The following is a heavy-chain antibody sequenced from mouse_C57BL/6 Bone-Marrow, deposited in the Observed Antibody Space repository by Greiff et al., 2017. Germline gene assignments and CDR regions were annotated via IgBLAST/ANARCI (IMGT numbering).Heavy chain of an antibody. CDR2: ISSGGSYT. Sequence: EVHLVESGGDLVKPGGSLKLSCAASGFTFSSYGMSWVRQTPDKRLEWVATISSGGSYTYYPDSMKGRFTISRDNTKNTLYLQMSSLKSENTAMYYCARGTNCTYFDYWGQGTTLTVSS. CDR1: GFTFSSYG. D-gene: IGHD3-3*01. J-gene: IGHJ2*01. CDR3: ARGTNCTYFDY. V-gene: IGHV5-6*01.